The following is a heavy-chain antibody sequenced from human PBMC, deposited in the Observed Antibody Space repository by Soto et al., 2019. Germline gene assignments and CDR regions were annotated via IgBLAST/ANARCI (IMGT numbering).Heavy chain of an antibody. CDR2: IIPIFGTA. Sequence: QVQLVQSGAEVKKPGSSVKVSCKASGGTFSSYAISWVRQAPGQGLEWMGGIIPIFGTANYAQKFQGRVTITADESTSTAYMELGSLRSEDTAVYYCVYCSGGSCYSNPWFDPWGQGTLVTVSS. D-gene: IGHD2-15*01. CDR3: VYCSGGSCYSNPWFDP. J-gene: IGHJ5*02. V-gene: IGHV1-69*01. CDR1: GGTFSSYA.